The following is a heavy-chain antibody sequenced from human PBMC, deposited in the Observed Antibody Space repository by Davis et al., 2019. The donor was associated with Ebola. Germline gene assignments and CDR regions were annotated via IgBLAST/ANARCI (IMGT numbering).Heavy chain of an antibody. J-gene: IGHJ6*04. D-gene: IGHD4-23*01. V-gene: IGHV4-59*01. Sequence: SETLSLTCTVSGGSISNYYWSWIRQPPGKGLEWIGYIYYSGSTNYNPSLKSRVTISVDTSKNQFSLKLSSVTAADTAVYYCARDNTVADYYGMDVWGKGTTVTVSS. CDR1: GGSISNYY. CDR2: IYYSGST. CDR3: ARDNTVADYYGMDV.